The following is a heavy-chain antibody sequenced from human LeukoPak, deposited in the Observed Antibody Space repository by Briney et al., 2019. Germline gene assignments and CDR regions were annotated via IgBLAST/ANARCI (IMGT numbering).Heavy chain of an antibody. V-gene: IGHV3-15*01. CDR2: IKTKTGGGTT. J-gene: IGHJ4*02. D-gene: IGHD6-19*01. CDR1: GFTFSNAW. CDR3: AKYASSGPFDY. Sequence: GGSLRLSCAASGFTFSNAWMSWVRQAPGKGLEWVGRIKTKTGGGTTDYAAPVKGRFTISRDDSKNTLYLQMNSLRPEDTAVYYGAKYASSGPFDYWGQGTLVTVSS.